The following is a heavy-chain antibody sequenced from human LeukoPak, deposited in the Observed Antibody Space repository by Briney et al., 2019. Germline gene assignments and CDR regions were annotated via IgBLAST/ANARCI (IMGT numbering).Heavy chain of an antibody. CDR2: IVGSSSNI. CDR1: GFSFSTYS. D-gene: IGHD1-1*01. Sequence: GGSLRLSCTASGFSFSTYSMNWVRQAPGKGLEWVSYIVGSSSNIYYADSVKGRCTISRDNDKNSLYLQMDSLRAEDTAVYYCATDSPETAAFDYWGQGTLVTVSS. J-gene: IGHJ4*02. CDR3: ATDSPETAAFDY. V-gene: IGHV3-48*04.